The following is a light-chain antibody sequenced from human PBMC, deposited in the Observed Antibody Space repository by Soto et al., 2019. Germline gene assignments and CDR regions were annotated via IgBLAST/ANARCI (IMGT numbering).Light chain of an antibody. V-gene: IGKV3-20*01. CDR1: QSVSSSY. CDR3: QQYGSSPET. Sequence: ENVLTQSPGTLSLSPGERATLSCRASQSVSSSYLAWYQQKPGQAPRLLIYGASSRATGIQDRFSGSGSGTDFTLTISRLEPEDVAVYYCQQYGSSPETFGQGTKVDIK. CDR2: GAS. J-gene: IGKJ1*01.